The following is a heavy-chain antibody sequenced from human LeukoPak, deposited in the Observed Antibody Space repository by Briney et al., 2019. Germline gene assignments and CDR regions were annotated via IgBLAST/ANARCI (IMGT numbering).Heavy chain of an antibody. V-gene: IGHV3-7*01. CDR3: ARHVGISF. Sequence: GGSLRLSCTASGFTFSGAWMTWVRQAPGKGLEWVANIREDGTEKNYAGSLKGRFTISRDNAKNSLFLQMSNLRDDDTAIYYCARHVGISFWGQGTLVTVSS. CDR1: GFTFSGAW. D-gene: IGHD7-27*01. CDR2: IREDGTEK. J-gene: IGHJ4*02.